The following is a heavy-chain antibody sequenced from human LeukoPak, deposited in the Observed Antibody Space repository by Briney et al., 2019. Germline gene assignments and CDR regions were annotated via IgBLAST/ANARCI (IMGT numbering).Heavy chain of an antibody. D-gene: IGHD3-16*01. V-gene: IGHV3-11*01. Sequence: GGSLRLSCAASGFTFNDYYMTWLRQAPGKRLECVSYISGSGSIIYYTDSVKGRFTISRDNAKNTLYLQLTSLRAEDTAVYYCSRDPRLIDYWGQGTLVTVSS. CDR2: ISGSGSII. CDR1: GFTFNDYY. J-gene: IGHJ4*02. CDR3: SRDPRLIDY.